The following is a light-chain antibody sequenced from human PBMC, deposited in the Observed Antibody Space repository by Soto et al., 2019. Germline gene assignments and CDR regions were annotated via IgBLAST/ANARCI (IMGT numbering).Light chain of an antibody. Sequence: QSVLTQPASVSGSPGQSITISCTGTSSDVGAYNFVSSHQQHPGKAPKLMIYNVYDRPSGISYRFSGSKSGNTASLTISGLQGEDEADYYCSAYTVSRTYVFGTGSKGTVL. CDR3: SAYTVSRTYV. J-gene: IGLJ1*01. CDR1: SSDVGAYNF. V-gene: IGLV2-14*03. CDR2: NVY.